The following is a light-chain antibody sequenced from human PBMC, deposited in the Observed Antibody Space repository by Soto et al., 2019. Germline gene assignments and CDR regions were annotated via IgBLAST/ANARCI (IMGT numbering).Light chain of an antibody. CDR1: SRDVGGYHF. Sequence: QSALTQPRSVSGSPGQSVSISCTGTSRDVGGYHFVSWYQHHPGRAPKLIIYHVSERPSGVPDRFSGSKSGDTASLTISGLQXXXXXXXYCSSYAGDSIYVLFGGGTKLTVL. CDR3: SSYAGDSIYVL. V-gene: IGLV2-11*01. J-gene: IGLJ3*02. CDR2: HVS.